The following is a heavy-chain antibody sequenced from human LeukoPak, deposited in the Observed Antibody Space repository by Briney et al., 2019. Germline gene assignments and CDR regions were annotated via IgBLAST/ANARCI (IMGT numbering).Heavy chain of an antibody. CDR3: AKVSEAAIGAFDI. CDR2: IRYDGSNK. J-gene: IGHJ3*02. D-gene: IGHD2-2*01. CDR1: GCTFSSYG. V-gene: IGHV3-30*02. Sequence: GGSLRLSCASSGCTFSSYGMHWVRQAPGKGLEWVAFIRYDGSNKYYAGSVKGRFTISRDNSKNTLYLQMNSLRAEDTAVYYCAKVSEAAIGAFDIWGQGTMVTVSS.